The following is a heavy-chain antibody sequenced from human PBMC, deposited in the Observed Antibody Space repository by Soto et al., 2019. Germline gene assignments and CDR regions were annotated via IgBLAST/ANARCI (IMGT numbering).Heavy chain of an antibody. V-gene: IGHV4-59*01. CDR3: ARDVAAAGTGGWFDP. D-gene: IGHD6-13*01. CDR1: GGSISSDY. J-gene: IGHJ5*02. Sequence: SETLSLTCTVSGGSISSDYWSWIRQPPGKGLEWIGYIYYSGSTNYNPSLKSRVTISVDTSKNQFSLKLSSVTAADTAVYYCARDVAAAGTGGWFDPWGQGTLVTVS. CDR2: IYYSGST.